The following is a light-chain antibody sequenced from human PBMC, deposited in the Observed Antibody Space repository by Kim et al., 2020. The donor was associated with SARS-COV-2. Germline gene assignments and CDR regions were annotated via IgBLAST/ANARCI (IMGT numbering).Light chain of an antibody. V-gene: IGKV3-20*01. CDR2: GGS. Sequence: LSPGERATLSCRASQSVSSSYLAWYQQKPGQAPRLLIYGGSSRATGIPDRFSGSGSGTDFTLTISRLEPEDFAVYYCQQYGSSPYTVGQGTKLEI. CDR1: QSVSSSY. CDR3: QQYGSSPYT. J-gene: IGKJ2*01.